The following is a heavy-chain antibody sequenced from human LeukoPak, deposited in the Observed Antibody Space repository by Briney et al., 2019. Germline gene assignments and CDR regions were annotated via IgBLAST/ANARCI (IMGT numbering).Heavy chain of an antibody. CDR1: GFPFSTYW. J-gene: IGHJ6*03. CDR3: ARGYVAAAGTGWYYYYYYMDV. V-gene: IGHV3-7*04. D-gene: IGHD6-13*01. CDR2: INQDGTEK. Sequence: GGSLRLSCAASGFPFSTYWMSWVRQAPGKGLEWVANINQDGTEKYYVDSVKGRFTISRDYAKNSLYLQMNSLRAEDTAVYYCARGYVAAAGTGWYYYYYYMDVWGKGTTVTVSS.